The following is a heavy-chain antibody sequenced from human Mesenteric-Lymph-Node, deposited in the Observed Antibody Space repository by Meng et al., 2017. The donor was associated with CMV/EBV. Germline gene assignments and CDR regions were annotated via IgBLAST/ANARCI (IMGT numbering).Heavy chain of an antibody. V-gene: IGHV4-39*07. CDR1: GGSISSTSYY. D-gene: IGHD6-6*01. Sequence: SETLSLTCSVSGGSISSTSYYWGWIRQTPARGLDWIAVIYSGGSTHYNPSLESRVAISMDTSNNQFSLRLSSVTAADTAVYYCARDSLGIATRPVFDYWGQGSLVTVSS. CDR2: IYSGGST. CDR3: ARDSLGIATRPVFDY. J-gene: IGHJ4*02.